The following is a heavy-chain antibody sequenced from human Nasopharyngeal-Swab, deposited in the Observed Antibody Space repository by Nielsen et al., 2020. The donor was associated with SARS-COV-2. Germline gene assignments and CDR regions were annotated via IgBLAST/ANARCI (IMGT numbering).Heavy chain of an antibody. CDR2: IYYSGST. J-gene: IGHJ3*02. V-gene: IGHV4-31*02. D-gene: IGHD3-22*01. Sequence: RQAPGKGLEWIGYIYYSGSTYYNPSLKSRVTISVDTSKNQFSLKLSSVTAADTAVYYCARATMIVVVIGAFDIWGQGTMVTVS. CDR3: ARATMIVVVIGAFDI.